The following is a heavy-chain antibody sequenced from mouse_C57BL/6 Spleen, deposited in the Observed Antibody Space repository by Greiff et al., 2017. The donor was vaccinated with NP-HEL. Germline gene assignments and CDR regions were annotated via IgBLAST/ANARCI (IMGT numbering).Heavy chain of an antibody. Sequence: EVQLQQSGPELVKPGDSVKISCKASGYSFTGYFMNWVMQSHGKSLEWIGRINPYNGDTFYNQKFKGKATLTVDTSSSTAHMKLRSLTSEDSAVYYCARRGSYYGNYGYCMDYWGQGTSVTVSA. CDR2: INPYNGDT. CDR3: ARRGSYYGNYGYCMDY. V-gene: IGHV1-20*01. CDR1: GYSFTGYF. D-gene: IGHD2-1*01. J-gene: IGHJ4*01.